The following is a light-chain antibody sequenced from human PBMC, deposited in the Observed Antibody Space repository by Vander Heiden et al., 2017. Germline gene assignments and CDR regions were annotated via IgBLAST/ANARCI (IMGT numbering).Light chain of an antibody. CDR2: RAS. Sequence: DIQMTQSPSSLSASVGDKVTIACRASERIDIDLNWYQQKPGQAPQVLIYRASSLQSGVPSRFSGSASGTDFTLTISSLQPEDFATYCCQQAYGGRSFGQGTKVEIK. CDR3: QQAYGGRS. J-gene: IGKJ1*01. CDR1: ERIDID. V-gene: IGKV1-39*01.